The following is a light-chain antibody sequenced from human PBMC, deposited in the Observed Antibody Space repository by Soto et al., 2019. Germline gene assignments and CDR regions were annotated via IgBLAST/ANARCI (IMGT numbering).Light chain of an antibody. Sequence: DIQMTQSPSSLSASVGDRVTITCRASQSISSYLNWYQQKPGKAPNLLIYGASSLQSGVPSRFIGSGSGTHYNLTICSLQPEDFATYYCQQSYSTPLLTFGGGTKVEIK. V-gene: IGKV1-39*01. CDR3: QQSYSTPLLT. J-gene: IGKJ4*01. CDR2: GAS. CDR1: QSISSY.